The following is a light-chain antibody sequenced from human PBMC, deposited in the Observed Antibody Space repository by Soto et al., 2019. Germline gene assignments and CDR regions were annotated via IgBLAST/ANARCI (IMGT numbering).Light chain of an antibody. CDR1: QSIRND. V-gene: IGKV1-5*03. CDR2: KAS. CDR3: QKYNSYSIT. Sequence: DIQMTQSPCSLSASVGDRVTITFRASQSIRNDLGWYQQKPGKAPKRLIYKASSLESGVPSRFSGSGSGTEFTLTISSLQPDDFATYYCQKYNSYSITFGQGTRLEIK. J-gene: IGKJ5*01.